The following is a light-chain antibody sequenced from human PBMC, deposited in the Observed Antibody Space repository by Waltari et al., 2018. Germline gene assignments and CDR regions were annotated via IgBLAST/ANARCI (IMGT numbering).Light chain of an antibody. Sequence: EVVLTQSPDTLSLSQGERATLSCRADQNIATSLAWYQQKPGQAPRLVIYESSNRAPGIPPRFSGSGSGTDFTLTISSLEPEDFALYYCQQRRDWPTFTFGGGTKVE. CDR1: QNIATS. V-gene: IGKV3-11*01. CDR3: QQRRDWPTFT. J-gene: IGKJ4*01. CDR2: ESS.